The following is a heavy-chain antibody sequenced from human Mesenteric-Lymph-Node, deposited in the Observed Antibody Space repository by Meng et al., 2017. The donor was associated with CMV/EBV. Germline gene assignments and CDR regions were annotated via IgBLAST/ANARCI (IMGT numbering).Heavy chain of an antibody. V-gene: IGHV4-39*07. Sequence: SETLSLTCTVSGGSISSSSYYWGRIRQPPGKGREWIGSNYYNGSTYYNPSLKSRVTISVDTSKNQFSLKLSSVTAADTAVYYCARASDYDFWSGSYFTYYCMDVWGQGTTVTVSS. CDR3: ARASDYDFWSGSYFTYYCMDV. D-gene: IGHD3-3*01. CDR2: NYYNGST. J-gene: IGHJ6*02. CDR1: GGSISSSSYY.